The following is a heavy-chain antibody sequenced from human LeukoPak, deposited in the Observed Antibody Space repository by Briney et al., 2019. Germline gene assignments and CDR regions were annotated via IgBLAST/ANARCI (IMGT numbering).Heavy chain of an antibody. CDR2: ISSSSSYI. J-gene: IGHJ4*02. V-gene: IGHV3-21*01. D-gene: IGHD4-17*01. Sequence: GGSLRLSCTASGFKFSSYSMKWVRQAPGKGLEWVSFISSSSSYIYYADSLKGRFTISRDNAKNSLYLQMDSLRADDTAVYYCARESGDYYHNSDVIYFSDWGQGALVTVSS. CDR1: GFKFSSYS. CDR3: ARESGDYYHNSDVIYFSD.